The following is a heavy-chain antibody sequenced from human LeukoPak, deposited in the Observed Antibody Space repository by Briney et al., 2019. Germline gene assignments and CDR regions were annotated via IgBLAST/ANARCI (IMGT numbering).Heavy chain of an antibody. CDR1: GFTFRSYS. V-gene: IGHV3-30*03. D-gene: IGHD3-16*02. Sequence: PGGSLRLSCTASGFTFRSYSIHWVRQAPGKGLEWVAVISFDGRDKYYADSVKGRFTISRDNAKNSLYLQMNSLRAEDTAVYYCASHTKYDYVWGSYRFSPSKIDYWGQGTLVTVSS. CDR2: ISFDGRDK. CDR3: ASHTKYDYVWGSYRFSPSKIDY. J-gene: IGHJ4*02.